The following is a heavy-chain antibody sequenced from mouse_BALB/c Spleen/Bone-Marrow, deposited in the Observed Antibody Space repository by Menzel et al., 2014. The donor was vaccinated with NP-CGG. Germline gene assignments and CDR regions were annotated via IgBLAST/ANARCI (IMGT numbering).Heavy chain of an antibody. CDR3: AREDYGSGFAY. V-gene: IGHV1S135*01. D-gene: IGHD1-1*01. J-gene: IGHJ3*01. CDR2: IDPYNGGT. CDR1: GYTFTSYN. Sequence: VQLKESGPELVKPGASVKVSCKASGYTFTSYNMYWVKQSHGKSLEWIGHIDPYNGGTSYNQKFKGKATLTVDKSSSTAYMHLISLTSEDSAVYYCAREDYGSGFAYWGQGLWSLSLQ.